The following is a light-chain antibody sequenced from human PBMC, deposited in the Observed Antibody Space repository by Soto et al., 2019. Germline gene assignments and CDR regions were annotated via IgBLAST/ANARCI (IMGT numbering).Light chain of an antibody. J-gene: IGKJ2*01. CDR1: QSISHW. CDR3: QHYNNYPYT. Sequence: DIQRTQSPSTLSASVGDRVAITCQASQSISHWLAWYQQKPGKAPKLLIYKASRLESGVPSRFSGSGSGTEFTLTINSLQPDDFSTYYCQHYNNYPYTFGQGSKLEIK. CDR2: KAS. V-gene: IGKV1-5*03.